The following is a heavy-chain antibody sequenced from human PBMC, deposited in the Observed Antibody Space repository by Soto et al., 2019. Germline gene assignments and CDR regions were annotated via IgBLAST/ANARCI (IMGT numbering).Heavy chain of an antibody. CDR2: IYYSGST. J-gene: IGHJ4*02. Sequence: SETLFLTCPVSGGSISSSSYFWGWVRPLPGKGLEWIGSIYYSGSTYYNPSLKSRVTISVDTSKNQFSLKLSSVTAADTAVYYCARLGDYGDYSFDYWGQGTLVTVSS. V-gene: IGHV4-39*01. CDR1: GGSISSSSYF. D-gene: IGHD4-17*01. CDR3: ARLGDYGDYSFDY.